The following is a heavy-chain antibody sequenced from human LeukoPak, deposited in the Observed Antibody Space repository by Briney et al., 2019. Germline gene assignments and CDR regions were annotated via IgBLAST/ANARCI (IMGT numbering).Heavy chain of an antibody. CDR1: GFTFSTFP. CDR3: ARGAGTMVYYIDV. Sequence: GGSLKLSCAASGFTFSTFPMHWVRQAPGKGLQWVAVISNDGSHEYYRHSVKGRFTISRDNSKNTLFLQMNSLTIEDTAVYYCARGAGTMVYYIDVWGNGTTVTVSS. D-gene: IGHD1-7*01. CDR2: ISNDGSHE. J-gene: IGHJ6*03. V-gene: IGHV3-30*10.